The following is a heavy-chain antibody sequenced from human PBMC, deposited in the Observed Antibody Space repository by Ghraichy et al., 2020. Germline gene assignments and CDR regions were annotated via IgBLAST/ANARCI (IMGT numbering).Heavy chain of an antibody. D-gene: IGHD3-22*01. J-gene: IGHJ6*02. CDR3: ARGNYYDSSGYYLYYYYGMDV. CDR1: GFTFSSYS. CDR2: ISSSSSTI. V-gene: IGHV3-48*02. Sequence: GGSLRLSCAASGFTFSSYSMNWVRQAPGKGLEWVSYISSSSSTIYYADSVKGRFTISRDNAKNSLYLQMNSLRDEDTAVYYCARGNYYDSSGYYLYYYYGMDVWGQGTTVTVSS.